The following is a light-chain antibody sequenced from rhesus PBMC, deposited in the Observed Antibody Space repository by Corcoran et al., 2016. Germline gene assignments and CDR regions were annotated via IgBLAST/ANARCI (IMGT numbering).Light chain of an antibody. J-gene: IGKJ3*01. CDR3: QQYSNWPLT. CDR1: QSVSSR. V-gene: IGKV3-42*03. CDR2: GAS. Sequence: EIVMTQSPATLSLSPGERATLSCRASQSVSSRLAWYQQNPGQAPRPHIFGASSRTTGIPDRFSGIGSGREFTLTISSLEPEDFAVYYCQQYSNWPLTFGPGTKLDIK.